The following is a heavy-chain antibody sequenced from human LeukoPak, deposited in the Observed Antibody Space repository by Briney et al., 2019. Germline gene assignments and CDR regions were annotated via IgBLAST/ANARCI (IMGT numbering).Heavy chain of an antibody. V-gene: IGHV4-59*01. CDR3: ARVRFYDTTGYSTSYYLDY. Sequence: PSETLSLTCAVSGVPIIASYRSWIRQPPGKGLEWIGYTHYSGTGNSYPSLKSRVTISIDTSKNRFSLRLTSVTAADTAVDYCARVRFYDTTGYSTSYYLDYWGQGALVTVSS. CDR1: GVPIIASY. J-gene: IGHJ4*02. CDR2: THYSGTG. D-gene: IGHD3-22*01.